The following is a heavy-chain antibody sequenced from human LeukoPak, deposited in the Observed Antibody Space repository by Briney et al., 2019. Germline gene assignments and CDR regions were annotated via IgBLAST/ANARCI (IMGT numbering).Heavy chain of an antibody. CDR3: ARNYGSGSYYTNWFDP. CDR1: GGSISSYY. V-gene: IGHV4-59*01. J-gene: IGHJ5*02. Sequence: PSETLSLTCTVSGGSISSYYWSWIRQPPGKGLEWIGYIYYSGSTNYNPSLKSRVTISVDTSKNQFSPKLSSVTAADTAVYYCARNYGSGSYYTNWFDPWGQGTLVTVSS. CDR2: IYYSGST. D-gene: IGHD3-10*01.